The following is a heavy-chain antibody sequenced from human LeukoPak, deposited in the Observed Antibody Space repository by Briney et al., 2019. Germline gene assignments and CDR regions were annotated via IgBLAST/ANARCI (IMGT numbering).Heavy chain of an antibody. D-gene: IGHD3-22*01. V-gene: IGHV4-39*02. CDR2: MYYSGNT. CDR1: GGSINSSIYY. Sequence: SGTLSLTCTVSGGSINSSIYYWGWIRQPPGEGLEWIGSMYYSGNTYYKPSLRSRVTISVDTSKNLFSLKLRSVTAADTAVYYCARVVQGYCYCMDVWGKGTTVTVSS. CDR3: ARVVQGYCYCMDV. J-gene: IGHJ6*03.